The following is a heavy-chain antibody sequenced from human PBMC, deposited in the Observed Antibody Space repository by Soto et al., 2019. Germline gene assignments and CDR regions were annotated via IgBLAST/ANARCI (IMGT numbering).Heavy chain of an antibody. Sequence: GGSLRLSCAASGFTFSSLWLVWVRQPPGKGLEWVANLIQEGGEKSYVDSVKGRFSVSRDNAHNSLYLQMNSLRVEDTAMYYCARGGDSYIDYWGQGALVTVSS. CDR2: LIQEGGEK. J-gene: IGHJ4*02. D-gene: IGHD2-21*02. CDR1: GFTFSSLW. V-gene: IGHV3-7*03. CDR3: ARGGDSYIDY.